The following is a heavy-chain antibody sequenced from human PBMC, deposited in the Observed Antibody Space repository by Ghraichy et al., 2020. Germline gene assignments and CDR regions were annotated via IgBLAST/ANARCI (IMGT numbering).Heavy chain of an antibody. CDR1: GDSITGYY. Sequence: SETLSLTCTVSGDSITGYYWSWIRQPPGKGLEWIGYIHYSGSTNYNPSLKSRVTISVDTSKNQFSLKMTSVTAADMAVYYCVRGERLGLDYWGQGPLVTVSS. D-gene: IGHD3-3*01. CDR3: VRGERLGLDY. V-gene: IGHV4-59*01. J-gene: IGHJ4*02. CDR2: IHYSGST.